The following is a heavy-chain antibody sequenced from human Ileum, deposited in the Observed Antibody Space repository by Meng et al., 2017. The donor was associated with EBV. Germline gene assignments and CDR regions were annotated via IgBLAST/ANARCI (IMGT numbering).Heavy chain of an antibody. CDR2: IYNSGST. J-gene: IGHJ2*01. V-gene: IGHV4-30-4*01. Sequence: QVQLQEPGPGLSMPSKTLSLTCSVSGGSISSSNYYGSWIRQPPGKGLEWSGHIYNSGSTYYNPSLKSRITISVDTSKNQFSLKLSSVTAADTAVYYCARGQKGYFDLWGRGTLVTVSS. CDR1: GGSISSSNYY. CDR3: ARGQKGYFDL.